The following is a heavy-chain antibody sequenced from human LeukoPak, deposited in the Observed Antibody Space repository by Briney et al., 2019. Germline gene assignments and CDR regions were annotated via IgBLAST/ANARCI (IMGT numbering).Heavy chain of an antibody. J-gene: IGHJ5*02. V-gene: IGHV4-39*07. CDR1: GGSISSSSYY. D-gene: IGHD3-3*01. CDR2: IYYSGST. Sequence: SETLSLTCTVSGGSISSSSYYWGWIRQPPGKGLEWIGSIYYSGSTNYNPSLKSRVTISVDKSKNQFSLKLSSVTAADTAVYYCARVLRDFWSGYYNWFDPWGQGTLVTVSS. CDR3: ARVLRDFWSGYYNWFDP.